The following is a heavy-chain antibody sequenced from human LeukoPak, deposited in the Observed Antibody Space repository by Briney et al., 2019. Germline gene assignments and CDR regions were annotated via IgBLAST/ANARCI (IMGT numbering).Heavy chain of an antibody. V-gene: IGHV3-23*01. D-gene: IGHD2-15*01. J-gene: IGHJ6*02. Sequence: GGSLRLSCAASGFTFSSYAMSWVRQAPGKGLEWVSVISGSGGSTYYADSVKGRFTISRDNSKNTLYLQMNSLRAEDTAVYYCAKSGYCSGGSCYPRHYYYGMDVWGQGTTVTVSS. CDR2: ISGSGGST. CDR3: AKSGYCSGGSCYPRHYYYGMDV. CDR1: GFTFSSYA.